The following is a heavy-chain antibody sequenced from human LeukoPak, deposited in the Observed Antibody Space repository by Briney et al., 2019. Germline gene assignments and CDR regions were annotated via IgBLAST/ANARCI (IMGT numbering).Heavy chain of an antibody. CDR1: GFTFSSYG. CDR2: ISYDGSNK. CDR3: ARVYNILTDSLHY. J-gene: IGHJ4*02. V-gene: IGHV3-30*03. D-gene: IGHD3-9*01. Sequence: GGSLRLSCAASGFTFSSYGMHWVRQAPGKGLEWVSVISYDGSNKYYADSVKGRFTISRDNSKNTLSLQMNSLRAEDTAVYYCARVYNILTDSLHYWGQGTLVTVSS.